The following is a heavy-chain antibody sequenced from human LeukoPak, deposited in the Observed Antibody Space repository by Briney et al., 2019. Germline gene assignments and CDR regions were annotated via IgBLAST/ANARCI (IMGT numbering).Heavy chain of an antibody. CDR2: ISGSGGST. J-gene: IGHJ4*02. CDR1: GFTFSSYA. V-gene: IGHV3-23*01. D-gene: IGHD2/OR15-2a*01. CDR3: ARAPYYSTWLNYFDY. Sequence: GGSLRLSCAASGFTFSSYAMSWVRQAPGKGLEWVSAISGSGGSTYYADSVKGRFTISRDNSKNTLYLQMNSLRAEDTAVYYCARAPYYSTWLNYFDYWGQGALVTVSS.